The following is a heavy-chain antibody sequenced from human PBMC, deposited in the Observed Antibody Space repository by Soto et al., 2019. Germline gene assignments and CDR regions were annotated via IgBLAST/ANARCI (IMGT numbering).Heavy chain of an antibody. J-gene: IGHJ5*02. D-gene: IGHD3-9*01. V-gene: IGHV4-39*01. CDR2: FYFGGTT. CDR1: GGSSSSRSYY. CDR3: ARHGTTIISIKWFDP. Sequence: QLQLQESGPRVVKPSETLTLTCSLSGGSSSSRSYYWGWMRQSPGKGLEWIVSFYFGGTTYYNPSLKSRVSVSEDTSRDQFSLKLNSVTAADTGIYYCARHGTTIISIKWFDPWGQGLLVTVSS.